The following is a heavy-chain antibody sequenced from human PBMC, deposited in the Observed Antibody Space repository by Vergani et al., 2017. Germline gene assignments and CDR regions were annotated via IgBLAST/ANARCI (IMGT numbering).Heavy chain of an antibody. Sequence: QVQLVESGGGLVKPGGSLRLSCAASGFTFSDYYMSWIRQAPGKGLEWIGEINHSGSTNYNPSLKSRVTISVDTSKNQFSLKLSSVTAADTAVYYCARDSAVTTETEPLYYFDYWGQGTLVTVSS. J-gene: IGHJ4*02. CDR3: ARDSAVTTETEPLYYFDY. CDR2: INHSGST. V-gene: IGHV4-34*01. CDR1: GFTFSDYY. D-gene: IGHD4-17*01.